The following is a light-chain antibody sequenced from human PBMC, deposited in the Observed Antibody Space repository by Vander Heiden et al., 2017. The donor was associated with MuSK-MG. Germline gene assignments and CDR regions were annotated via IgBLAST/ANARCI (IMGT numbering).Light chain of an antibody. Sequence: QPVLTPPLPLSGPPGQPITTPCTGLSPTIAAGDDVRWYQQLPVAARKLLIFGNNNRPSGVPDRFSGSKSGASAAMAITGLQAEDEADYYCQSYGSSLSGHWVFGGGTKLTVL. CDR3: QSYGSSLSGHWV. CDR2: GNN. V-gene: IGLV1-40*01. J-gene: IGLJ3*02. CDR1: SPTIAAGDD.